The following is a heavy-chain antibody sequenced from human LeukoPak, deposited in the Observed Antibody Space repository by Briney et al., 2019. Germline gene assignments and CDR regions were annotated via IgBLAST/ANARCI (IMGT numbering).Heavy chain of an antibody. J-gene: IGHJ4*02. D-gene: IGHD4-17*01. V-gene: IGHV3-66*01. CDR2: IYSGGGK. CDR1: GFIVSTNY. Sequence: GGSLRLSCAASGFIVSTNYMSWVRQAPGKGLEWVSVIYSGGGKNYADSVKGRFTISRDNSKNTLYLQMNSLRAEDTAVYYCAKDRWYGDYAVDHWGQGTLVTVSS. CDR3: AKDRWYGDYAVDH.